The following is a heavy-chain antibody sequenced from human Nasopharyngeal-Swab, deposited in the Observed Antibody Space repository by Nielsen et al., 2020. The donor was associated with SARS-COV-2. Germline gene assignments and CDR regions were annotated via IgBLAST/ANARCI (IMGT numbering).Heavy chain of an antibody. CDR3: TREGPYCSGGNCLGGFDI. CDR1: GYIFTDHY. V-gene: IGHV1-46*01. D-gene: IGHD2-15*01. CDR2: INPSGTYT. Sequence: SVQVSCKASGYIFTDHYIHWVRQAPGHGPEGMGIINPSGTYTSYAEKSKGRITMSRDTSTSTVYVDLSSLISEDTAVYYCTREGPYCSGGNCLGGFDIWGQGTMVTVSS. J-gene: IGHJ3*02.